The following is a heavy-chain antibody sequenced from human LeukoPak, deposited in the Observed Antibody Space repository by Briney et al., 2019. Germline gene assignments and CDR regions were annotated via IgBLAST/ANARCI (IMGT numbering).Heavy chain of an antibody. J-gene: IGHJ3*02. D-gene: IGHD4-17*01. V-gene: IGHV1-8*01. CDR1: GYTFTSYD. CDR3: ARGMTTVTSDAFDI. Sequence: ASVTVSCKASGYTFTSYDINWVRQAPGQGLEWMGWMNPNSGNTGYAQKFQGRVTMTRNTSISTAYMELSSLRSEDTAVYYCARGMTTVTSDAFDIWGQGTMVTVSS. CDR2: MNPNSGNT.